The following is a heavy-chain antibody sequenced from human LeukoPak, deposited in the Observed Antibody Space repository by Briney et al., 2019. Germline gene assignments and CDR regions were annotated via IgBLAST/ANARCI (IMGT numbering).Heavy chain of an antibody. CDR1: GYTFTSYD. V-gene: IGHV1-8*01. CDR3: ARDYSSSWYNWFDP. J-gene: IGHJ5*02. Sequence: ASVTVSCKASGYTFTSYDINWVRQAPGQGLEWMGWMNPNSGNTGYAQKFQGRVTMTRNTSISTAYMELSSLRSEDTAVYYCARDYSSSWYNWFDPWGQGTLVTVSS. CDR2: MNPNSGNT. D-gene: IGHD6-13*01.